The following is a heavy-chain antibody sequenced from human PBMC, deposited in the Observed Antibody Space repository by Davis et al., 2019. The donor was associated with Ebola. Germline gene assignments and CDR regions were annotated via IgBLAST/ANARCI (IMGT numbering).Heavy chain of an antibody. V-gene: IGHV3-33*08. CDR2: IWYDGSNK. D-gene: IGHD6-13*01. J-gene: IGHJ5*02. Sequence: PGGSLRLSCAASGFTFSSYGMHWVRQAPGKGLEWVAVIWYDGSNKYYADSVKGRFTIFRDNSKNTLYLQMNSLRAEDTAVYYCARDGGRIAAENWFDPWGQGTLVTVSS. CDR3: ARDGGRIAAENWFDP. CDR1: GFTFSSYG.